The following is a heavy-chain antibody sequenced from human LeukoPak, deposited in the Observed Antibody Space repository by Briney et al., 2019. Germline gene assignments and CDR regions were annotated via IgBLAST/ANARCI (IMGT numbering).Heavy chain of an antibody. V-gene: IGHV3-23*01. CDR3: AKAPVTSCRGAYCYPFDS. CDR1: GFTFSNYA. J-gene: IGHJ4*02. CDR2: TSSSDAGT. Sequence: GGSLRLSCAASGFTFSNYAMSWVRQTTGKGLEWVAATSSSDAGTYHADSVRGRFTISRDNSKNTLYLQMNSLRAEDAAVYFCAKAPVTSCRGAYCYPFDSWGQGTLVTVSS. D-gene: IGHD2-21*01.